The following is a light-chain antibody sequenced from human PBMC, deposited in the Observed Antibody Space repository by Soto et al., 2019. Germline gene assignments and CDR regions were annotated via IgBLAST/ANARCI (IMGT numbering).Light chain of an antibody. V-gene: IGKV3-15*01. CDR1: QSISSN. J-gene: IGKJ4*01. CDR3: QQYYNWPLT. CDR2: RTS. Sequence: EIVLTQSPGILSLSPGERASLSCGASQSISSNLAWYQQKPGQAPRLLMFRTSSRATGFPARFSGSGSGTEFTLTISSLQSEDFAVYYCQQYYNWPLTFGGGTKVDI.